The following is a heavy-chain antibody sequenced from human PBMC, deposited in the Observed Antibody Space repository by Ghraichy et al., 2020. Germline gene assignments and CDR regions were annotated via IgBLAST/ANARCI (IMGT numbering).Heavy chain of an antibody. CDR1: GGSISGNY. V-gene: IGHV4-39*01. CDR3: TRRLGGSSEIDY. CDR2: IYYSGST. Sequence: ESLNISCTVSGGSISGNYWGWIRQPPGKGLEWIGNIYYSGSTHYNPSLKSRVTMSVDTSKKQFSLKLSSVTAADTAVYYCTRRLGGSSEIDYWGQGTLVTVS. J-gene: IGHJ4*02. D-gene: IGHD6-6*01.